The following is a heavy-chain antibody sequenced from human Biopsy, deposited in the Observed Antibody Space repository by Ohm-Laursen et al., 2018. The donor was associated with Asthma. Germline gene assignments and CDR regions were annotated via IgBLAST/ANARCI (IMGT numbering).Heavy chain of an antibody. CDR1: GFAVSRDY. D-gene: IGHD3-22*01. V-gene: IGHV3-53*01. J-gene: IGHJ4*02. Sequence: GSLRLSCAASGFAVSRDYMFWVRQAPGKGLEWVSVIYSGGTSHTADSVRGRFTISKDYCKNTLYLQMHSLRAEDTAVYYCARGDSSNWSHYYLDYWGQGTLVTVSS. CDR3: ARGDSSNWSHYYLDY. CDR2: IYSGGTS.